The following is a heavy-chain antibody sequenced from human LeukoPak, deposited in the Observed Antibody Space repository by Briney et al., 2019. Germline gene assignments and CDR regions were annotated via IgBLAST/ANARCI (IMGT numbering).Heavy chain of an antibody. CDR3: ARDIAAAGRVYFDY. CDR1: AFTFSSYN. J-gene: IGHJ4*02. V-gene: IGHV3-21*01. Sequence: KPGGSLRLSCAASAFTFSSYNMNWVRQAPGKGLEWVSSISSSRSYIYYADSVKGRFTISRDNAKNSLYLQMNSLRAEDTAVYYCARDIAAAGRVYFDYWGQGTLVTVSS. CDR2: ISSSRSYI. D-gene: IGHD6-13*01.